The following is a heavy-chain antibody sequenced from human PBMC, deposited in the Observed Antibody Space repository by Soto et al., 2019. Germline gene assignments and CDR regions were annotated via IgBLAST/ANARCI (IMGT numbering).Heavy chain of an antibody. V-gene: IGHV3-30*18. J-gene: IGHJ3*02. CDR3: AKGGSWDAFDI. CDR1: GFTFSSYG. Sequence: GGSLRLSCAASGFTFSSYGMHWFRQAPGKGLEWVTLISYDGSNKYYADSVKGRFTIFRDNSKNTLFLQMNSLRAEDTAVYYCAKGGSWDAFDIWGQGTMVTVSS. CDR2: ISYDGSNK. D-gene: IGHD1-26*01.